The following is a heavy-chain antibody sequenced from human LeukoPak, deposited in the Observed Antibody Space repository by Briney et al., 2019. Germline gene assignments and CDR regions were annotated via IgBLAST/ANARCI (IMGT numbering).Heavy chain of an antibody. CDR3: ARERNYYMDV. CDR2: IIPIFGTA. CDR1: GGTFSSYA. J-gene: IGHJ6*03. V-gene: IGHV1-69*06. Sequence: ASVKVSCKASGGTFSSYAISWVRQAPGQGLEWMGGIIPIFGTANYAQKFQGRVTITVDKSTSTAYMELSSLRSEDTAVYYCARERNYYMDVWGKGTTVTVPS.